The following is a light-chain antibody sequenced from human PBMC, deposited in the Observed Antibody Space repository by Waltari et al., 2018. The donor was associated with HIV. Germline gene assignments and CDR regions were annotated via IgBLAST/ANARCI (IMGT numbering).Light chain of an antibody. V-gene: IGLV2-14*03. CDR2: DVS. CDR1: SSDVGGYNY. CDR3: SSYTSSSTLV. Sequence: QSALTQPASVSGSPGQSITISCTGTSSDVGGYNYVSWYQQHPGKAPKLMIYDVSNRPSCVSNRFSGSKSGNTASLTISGLQAEDEADYYCSSYTSSSTLVFGGGTKLTVI. J-gene: IGLJ2*01.